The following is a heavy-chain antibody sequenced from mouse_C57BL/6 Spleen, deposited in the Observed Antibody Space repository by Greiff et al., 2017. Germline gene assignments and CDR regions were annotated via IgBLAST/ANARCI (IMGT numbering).Heavy chain of an antibody. D-gene: IGHD2-4*01. J-gene: IGHJ3*01. Sequence: VQLQQSGAELVRPGASVTLSCKASGYTFTDYEMHWVKQTTVHGLEWIGAIDPETGGTAYNQKFKGKAILTADKSSSTAYMELRSLTSEDSAVYYCTGDYDYDGGFAYWGQGTLVTVSA. V-gene: IGHV1-15*01. CDR1: GYTFTDYE. CDR3: TGDYDYDGGFAY. CDR2: IDPETGGT.